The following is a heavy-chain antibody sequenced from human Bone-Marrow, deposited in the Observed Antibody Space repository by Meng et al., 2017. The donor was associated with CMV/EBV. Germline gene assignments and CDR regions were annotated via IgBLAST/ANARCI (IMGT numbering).Heavy chain of an antibody. Sequence: GSLRLSCAASGFTFSSYSMNWVRQPPGKGLEWIGEINHSGSTNYNPSLKSRVTISVDTSKNQFSLKLSSVTAADTAVYYCARMRLSGWADYWGQGTLVTVSS. D-gene: IGHD3-16*02. CDR1: GFTFSSYS. CDR3: ARMRLSGWADY. CDR2: INHSGST. V-gene: IGHV4-34*01. J-gene: IGHJ4*02.